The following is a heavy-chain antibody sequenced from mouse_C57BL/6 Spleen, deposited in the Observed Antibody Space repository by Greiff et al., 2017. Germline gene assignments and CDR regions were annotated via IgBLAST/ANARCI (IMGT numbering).Heavy chain of an antibody. V-gene: IGHV1-55*01. CDR3: ARGDYYGSSPHYCAMDY. J-gene: IGHJ4*01. Sequence: VQLQQPGAELVKPGASVKMSCKASGYTFTSYWITWVKQRPGQGLEWIGDIYPGSGSTNYNEKFKSKATLTVDTSTSTAYLQLSSLTSEDSAVYYGARGDYYGSSPHYCAMDYWGQGTSVTVSS. CDR1: GYTFTSYW. D-gene: IGHD1-1*01. CDR2: IYPGSGST.